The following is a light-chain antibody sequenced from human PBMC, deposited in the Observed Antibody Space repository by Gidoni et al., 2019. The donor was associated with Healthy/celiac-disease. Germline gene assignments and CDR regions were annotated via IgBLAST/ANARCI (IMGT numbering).Light chain of an antibody. V-gene: IGKV1-39*01. CDR3: QQSYSTPPT. CDR1: QSISSY. Sequence: DIQMTQSPSSLSASVGDRVTITCRASQSISSYLNWYQQKPGKAPKLLIYAASSLQSGVPSRFSSSGSGTDFTLTISSLQPEDFATYYWQQSYSTPPTFGQGTKVEIK. J-gene: IGKJ1*01. CDR2: AAS.